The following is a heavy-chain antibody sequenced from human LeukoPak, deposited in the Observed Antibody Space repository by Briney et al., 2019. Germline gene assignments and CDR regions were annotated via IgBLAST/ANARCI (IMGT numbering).Heavy chain of an antibody. CDR3: VIGVGWQPDY. D-gene: IGHD2-15*01. V-gene: IGHV4-59*02. J-gene: IGHJ4*02. CDR1: GDSVTGYY. Sequence: PSETLSLTCTDFGDSVTGYYLNWVRQPPGKGLEWIGHIYKIGTTNYNPSLKSRLTISADTSKNQFSLKLRSVTAADTAVYYCVIGVGWQPDYWGQGTLVTVSS. CDR2: IYKIGTT.